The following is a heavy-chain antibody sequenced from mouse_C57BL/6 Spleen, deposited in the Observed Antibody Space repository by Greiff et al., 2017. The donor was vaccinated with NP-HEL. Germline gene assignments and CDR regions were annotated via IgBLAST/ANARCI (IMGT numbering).Heavy chain of an antibody. CDR3: ARGDRLTGTSWLAY. J-gene: IGHJ3*01. CDR1: GYTFTSYW. CDR2: IDPSGGYT. V-gene: IGHV1-50*01. D-gene: IGHD4-1*01. Sequence: QVQLQQSGAELVKPGASVKLSCKASGYTFTSYWMQWVKQRPGQGLEWIGEIDPSGGYTNYNQQFKGKATLTVDTSSSTAYMQHSSLTSEDSAVYYCARGDRLTGTSWLAYWGQGTLVTVSA.